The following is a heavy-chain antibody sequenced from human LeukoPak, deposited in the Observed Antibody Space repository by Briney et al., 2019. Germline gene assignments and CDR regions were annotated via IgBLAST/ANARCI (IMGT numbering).Heavy chain of an antibody. Sequence: GGSLRLSCAASGFTFSDYYMSWIRQAPGKGLEWVSYISSSGSTIYYADSVKGRFTISRDNAKNSLYLQMNSLRAEDTAVYYGAADIVVVVAAYYYMDVWGKGTTVTVSS. D-gene: IGHD2-15*01. CDR1: GFTFSDYY. V-gene: IGHV3-11*04. CDR3: AADIVVVVAAYYYMDV. CDR2: ISSSGSTI. J-gene: IGHJ6*03.